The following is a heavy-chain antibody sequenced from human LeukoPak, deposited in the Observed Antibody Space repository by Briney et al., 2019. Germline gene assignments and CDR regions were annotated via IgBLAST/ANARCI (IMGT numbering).Heavy chain of an antibody. D-gene: IGHD1-26*01. Sequence: SETLSLACAVSGGSISSGGYSWSWIRQPPGKGLEWIGYIYHGGNTYYNPSLKSRLTISVDRSKNQFSLNLNSMTAADTAVYYYAREGSGFDSWGQGALVTVSS. CDR1: GGSISSGGYS. CDR3: AREGSGFDS. J-gene: IGHJ4*02. CDR2: IYHGGNT. V-gene: IGHV4-30-2*01.